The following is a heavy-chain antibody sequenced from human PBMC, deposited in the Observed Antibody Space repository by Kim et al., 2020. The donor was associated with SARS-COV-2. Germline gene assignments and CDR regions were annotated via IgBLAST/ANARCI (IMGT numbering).Heavy chain of an antibody. CDR2: IKSKTDGGTT. V-gene: IGHV3-15*01. J-gene: IGHJ4*02. Sequence: GGSLRLSCAASGFTFSNAWMSWVRQAPGKGLEWVGRIKSKTDGGTTHYAAPVKGRFTISRDDSKNTLYLQMNSLKTEDTAVYYCTTDLVYDYVWGSYRQQDYWGQGTLVTVSS. CDR1: GFTFSNAW. CDR3: TTDLVYDYVWGSYRQQDY. D-gene: IGHD3-16*02.